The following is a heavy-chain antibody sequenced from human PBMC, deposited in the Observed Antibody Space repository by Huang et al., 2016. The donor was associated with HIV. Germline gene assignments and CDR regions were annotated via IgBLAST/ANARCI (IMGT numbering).Heavy chain of an antibody. CDR3: ASGTFYQLWTAYYAGWHYNMDV. J-gene: IGHJ6*04. D-gene: IGHD3-9*01. CDR1: GGSFGSYG. CDR2: SMPALKIA. V-gene: IGHV1-69*04. Sequence: QVHLVQSGAEVKKPGSSVQVSCRASGGSFGSYGFSWVRQAPGQGLEWMGRSMPALKIANYAQKFKGRVTISARASATTVYMELTSVTTEDTAIYYCASGTFYQLWTAYYAGWHYNMDVWGEGTTITVSS.